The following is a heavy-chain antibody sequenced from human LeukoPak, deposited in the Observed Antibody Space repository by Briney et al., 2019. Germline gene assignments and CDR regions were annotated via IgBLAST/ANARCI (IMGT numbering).Heavy chain of an antibody. D-gene: IGHD6-13*01. CDR1: GGSISTYY. CDR3: ARHRTGYSSSWPSGYFQH. V-gene: IGHV4-59*01. Sequence: PSETLSPTCTVSGGSISTYYWSWIRQPPGKGLEWIGYIYYSGSTNYNPSLKSRVTISIDTSKNQFSLKLSSVTAADTAVYYCARHRTGYSSSWPSGYFQHWGQGTLVTVSS. J-gene: IGHJ1*01. CDR2: IYYSGST.